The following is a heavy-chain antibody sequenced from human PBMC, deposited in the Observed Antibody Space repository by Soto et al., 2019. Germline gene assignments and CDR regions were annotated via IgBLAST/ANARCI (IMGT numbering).Heavy chain of an antibody. CDR3: VLSRITMIEVVIPGAFDI. CDR2: ISSNGGST. J-gene: IGHJ3*02. V-gene: IGHV3-64D*08. CDR1: GFTFSSYA. Sequence: PGGSLRLSCSASGFTFSSYAMHWVRQAPGKGLEYVSAISSNGGSTYYADSVKGRFTISRDNSKNTLYLQMSSLRAEDTAVYYCVLSRITMIEVVIPGAFDIWGQGTMVTVS. D-gene: IGHD3-22*01.